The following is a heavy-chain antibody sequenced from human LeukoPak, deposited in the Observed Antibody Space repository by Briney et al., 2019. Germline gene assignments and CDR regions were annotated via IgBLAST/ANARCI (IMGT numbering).Heavy chain of an antibody. V-gene: IGHV3-21*01. J-gene: IGHJ4*02. D-gene: IGHD3-3*01. CDR3: ATKQYYDFWSGPLNYFDY. CDR2: ISSSSSYI. CDR1: GFTFSSYS. Sequence: GGSLRLSCAASGFTFSSYSMNWVRQAPGKGLERVSSISSSSSYIYYADSVKGRFTISRDNAKNSLYLQMNSLRAEDTAVYYCATKQYYDFWSGPLNYFDYWGQGTLVTVSS.